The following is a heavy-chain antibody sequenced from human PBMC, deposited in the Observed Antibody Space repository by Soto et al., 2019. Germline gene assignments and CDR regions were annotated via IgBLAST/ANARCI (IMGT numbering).Heavy chain of an antibody. J-gene: IGHJ6*02. V-gene: IGHV1-69*01. D-gene: IGHD4-17*01. CDR2: IIPIFGTA. CDR1: GGTFSSYA. CDR3: ARRAKDIHGDYLNPIYYYGMDV. Sequence: QVQLVQSGAEVKKPGSSVKVSCKASGGTFSSYAISWVRQAPGQGLEWMGGIIPIFGTANYAQKFQGRVTINADESTSTAYMDLSSLRSEDTAVYYCARRAKDIHGDYLNPIYYYGMDVWGQGTTVTVSS.